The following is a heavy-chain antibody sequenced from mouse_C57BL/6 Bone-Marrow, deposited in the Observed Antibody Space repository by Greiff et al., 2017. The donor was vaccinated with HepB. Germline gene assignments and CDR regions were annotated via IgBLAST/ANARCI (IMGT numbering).Heavy chain of an antibody. CDR3: ARNGYYVSWYFDV. V-gene: IGHV1-69*01. CDR2: IDPSDSYT. Sequence: VQLQQSGAELVMPGASVKLSCKASGYTFTSYWMHWVKQRPGQGLEWIGEIDPSDSYTNYNQKFKGKSTLTVDKSSSTAYMQLSSLTSEDSAVYYCARNGYYVSWYFDVWGTGTTVTVSS. J-gene: IGHJ1*03. D-gene: IGHD2-3*01. CDR1: GYTFTSYW.